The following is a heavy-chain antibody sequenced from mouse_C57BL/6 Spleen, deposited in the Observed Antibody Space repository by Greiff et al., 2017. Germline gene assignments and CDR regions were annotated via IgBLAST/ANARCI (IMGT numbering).Heavy chain of an antibody. CDR2: IYPGSGST. CDR3: ARGGYYGNWYFDV. Sequence: QVQLQQPGAELVKPGASVKMSCKASGYTFTSYWITWVKQRPGQGLEWIGDIYPGSGSTNYNEKFKSKATLTVDPSSSTAYLQLSSLTSEDSAVYYCARGGYYGNWYFDVWGTGTTGTVSS. J-gene: IGHJ1*03. V-gene: IGHV1-55*01. D-gene: IGHD1-2*01. CDR1: GYTFTSYW.